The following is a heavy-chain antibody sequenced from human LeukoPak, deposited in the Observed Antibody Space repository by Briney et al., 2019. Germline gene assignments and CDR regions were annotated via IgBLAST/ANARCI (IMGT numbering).Heavy chain of an antibody. Sequence: ASVKVSCKASGYTFTSYYMHWVRQAPGQGLEWMGIINPSGGSTSYAQKFQGRVTMTRDTSTSTVYMELSSLRSEDTAAYYCARDLGYCSSTSCLDNAHWFDPWGQGTLVTVSS. J-gene: IGHJ5*02. CDR1: GYTFTSYY. D-gene: IGHD2-2*01. CDR2: INPSGGST. V-gene: IGHV1-46*01. CDR3: ARDLGYCSSTSCLDNAHWFDP.